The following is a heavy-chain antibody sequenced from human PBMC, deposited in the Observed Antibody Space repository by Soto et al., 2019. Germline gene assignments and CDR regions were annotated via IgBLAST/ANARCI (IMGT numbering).Heavy chain of an antibody. D-gene: IGHD1-26*01. CDR1: GYTFTSYG. V-gene: IGHV1-18*01. CDR2: ISADNGNT. Sequence: ASVKVSCKASGYTFTSYGISWLRQAPGQGLQYMGQISADNGNTNYPQNLQGRVTITTDTSTSTAYMELTSLISEDTAVYYCARDLYGLVGDGTLDYWGQGTLVTVSS. CDR3: ARDLYGLVGDGTLDY. J-gene: IGHJ4*02.